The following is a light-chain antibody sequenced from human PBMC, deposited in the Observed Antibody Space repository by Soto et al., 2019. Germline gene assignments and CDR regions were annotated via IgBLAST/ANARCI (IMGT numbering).Light chain of an antibody. V-gene: IGKV3-15*01. Sequence: EIVLTQSPGTLSLSPGERATLSCRASQSVSSNYLTWYQQKPGQAPRLLIYGASTRATGIPARFSGSGSGTKFTLTISSLQSEDFAVYYCQQYNNWPRTFGQGTKVDI. CDR3: QQYNNWPRT. J-gene: IGKJ1*01. CDR2: GAS. CDR1: QSVSSN.